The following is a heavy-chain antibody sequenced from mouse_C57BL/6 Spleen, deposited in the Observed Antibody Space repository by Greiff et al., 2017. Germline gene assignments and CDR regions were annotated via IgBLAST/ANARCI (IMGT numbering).Heavy chain of an antibody. CDR1: GYTFTSYW. CDR2: IDPSDSET. D-gene: IGHD2-10*02. V-gene: IGHV1-52*01. CDR3: ARGGYGNYEGY. Sequence: VQLQQSGAELVRPGSSVKLSCKASGYTFTSYWMHWVKQRPIQGLEWIGNIDPSDSETHYNQKFKDKATLTVDKSSSTAYMQLSSLTSEDSAVYYCARGGYGNYEGYWGQGTTLTVSS. J-gene: IGHJ2*01.